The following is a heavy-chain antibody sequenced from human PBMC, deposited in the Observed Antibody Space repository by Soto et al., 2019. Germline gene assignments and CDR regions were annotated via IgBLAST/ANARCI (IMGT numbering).Heavy chain of an antibody. CDR2: IYWDDDK. V-gene: IGHV2-5*02. J-gene: IGHJ4*02. D-gene: IGHD1-26*01. CDR3: EPRGGSGSYD. Sequence: QITLKESGPTLVKPTQTLTLTCSFSGFSLSTTGVGVGWIRQPPGKALEWLALIYWDDDKRYSPSLKSRLTITKATATHQVVLTRPNMDPVDTATYYCEPRGGSGSYDWGQGTLVTVSS. CDR1: GFSLSTTGVG.